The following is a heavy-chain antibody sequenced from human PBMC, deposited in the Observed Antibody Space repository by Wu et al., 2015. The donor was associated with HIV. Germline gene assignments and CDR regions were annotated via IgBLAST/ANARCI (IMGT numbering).Heavy chain of an antibody. CDR2: VDPEDGET. J-gene: IGHJ4*02. CDR3: ATDAIRRDAYNFGSGLAY. Sequence: SGAEVKRPGTTVKISCKVSGYAFSDYYIHWVQQAPGGGLEWMGLVDPEDGETIYAERFQGRVTITADTSVDTAYMELSSLRYEDTALYYCATDAIRRDAYNFGSGLAYWGQGSLVTVSS. V-gene: IGHV1-69-2*01. CDR1: GYAFSDYY. D-gene: IGHD5-24*01.